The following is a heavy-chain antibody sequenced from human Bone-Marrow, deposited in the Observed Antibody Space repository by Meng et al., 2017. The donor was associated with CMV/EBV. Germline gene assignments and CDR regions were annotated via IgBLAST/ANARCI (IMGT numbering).Heavy chain of an antibody. CDR3: ASKTLGYCSVTRCDAFDI. D-gene: IGHD2-2*01. CDR1: GYTFTNYG. CDR2: ISGFNADT. V-gene: IGHV1-18*01. J-gene: IGHJ3*02. Sequence: ASVKVSCKASGYTFTNYGVGWVRQAPGQGFEWLGWISGFNADTNFAQKFRGRVTVTIDTSTNTAYMELRSLRSDDTAVYYCASKTLGYCSVTRCDAFDIWGQGTIVTVSS.